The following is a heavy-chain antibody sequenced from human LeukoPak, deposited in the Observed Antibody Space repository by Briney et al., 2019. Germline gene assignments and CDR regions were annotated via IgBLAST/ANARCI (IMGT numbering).Heavy chain of an antibody. D-gene: IGHD3-10*01. J-gene: IGHJ4*02. V-gene: IGHV3-48*03. CDR3: ARVPYLSFGEAYFDY. Sequence: GGSLRLSCAASGFTFSSYEMNWVRQAPGKGLERLSYISSSGSTKYYADSVKGRFTISRDYAKKSLYLQMNSLRAEDTAVYYCARVPYLSFGEAYFDYWGQGTLVTVSS. CDR2: ISSSGSTK. CDR1: GFTFSSYE.